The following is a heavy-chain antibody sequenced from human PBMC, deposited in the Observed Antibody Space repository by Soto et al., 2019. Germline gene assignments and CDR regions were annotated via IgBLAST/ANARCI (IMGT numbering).Heavy chain of an antibody. J-gene: IGHJ4*02. Sequence: GGSLRLSCAASGFTFSSYAMNWVRQAPGKGLEWVSVISGSDGSTYYAVSVKGRFTISRDNSKNTLNLQMNSLRAEDTAVYYCARRSSSWYFDYWGQGTLVTVSS. CDR3: ARRSSSWYFDY. CDR1: GFTFSSYA. CDR2: ISGSDGST. V-gene: IGHV3-23*01. D-gene: IGHD6-13*01.